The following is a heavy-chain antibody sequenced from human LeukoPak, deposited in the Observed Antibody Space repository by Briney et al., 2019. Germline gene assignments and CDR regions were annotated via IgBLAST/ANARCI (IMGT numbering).Heavy chain of an antibody. J-gene: IGHJ4*02. CDR1: GFTVSSNY. CDR3: AKIRDGYNWTPRDY. D-gene: IGHD5-24*01. CDR2: IYRGGST. V-gene: IGHV3-53*05. Sequence: GESLRLSSAASGFTVSSNYMSWVRQARGKGLEWVSVIYRGGSTYYADSVKGRFIISRDNSKNTLYLQMNSLRAEDTAVYYCAKIRDGYNWTPRDYWGQGTLVTVSS.